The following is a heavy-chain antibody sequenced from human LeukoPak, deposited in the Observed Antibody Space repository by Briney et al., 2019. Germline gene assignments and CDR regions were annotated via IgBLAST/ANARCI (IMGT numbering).Heavy chain of an antibody. Sequence: PSETLSLTCTVSGGSISSYYWSWIRQPPGKGLEWIGYIYYSGSTNYNPSLKSRVTISVDTSKNQFSLKLSSVTAADTAVYYCARSPYQLLSDIAYNWFDPWGQGTLVTVSS. CDR2: IYYSGST. V-gene: IGHV4-59*01. CDR1: GGSISSYY. D-gene: IGHD2-2*01. CDR3: ARSPYQLLSDIAYNWFDP. J-gene: IGHJ5*02.